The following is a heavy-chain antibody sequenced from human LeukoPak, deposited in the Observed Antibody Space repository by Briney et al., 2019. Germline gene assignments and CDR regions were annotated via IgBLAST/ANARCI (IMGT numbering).Heavy chain of an antibody. CDR3: ARDGTAPGLYFDL. Sequence: GGSLRLSCAASGFTFSDYWMNWFRLAPGKGLEWVASIRQDGSEKSYVDSVKGRFTISRDNTWNSLYLQMNSLRAEDTAVYYCARDGTAPGLYFDLWGQGTLVTVSS. J-gene: IGHJ4*01. V-gene: IGHV3-7*01. CDR2: IRQDGSEK. D-gene: IGHD1/OR15-1a*01. CDR1: GFTFSDYW.